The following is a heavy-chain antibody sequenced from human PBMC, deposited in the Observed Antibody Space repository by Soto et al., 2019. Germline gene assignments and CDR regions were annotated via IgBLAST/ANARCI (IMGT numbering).Heavy chain of an antibody. CDR1: GFTFSSYS. CDR2: ISSSSSTI. D-gene: IGHD2-15*01. CDR3: ASGYCSGGSCSVDY. J-gene: IGHJ4*02. Sequence: PVGSLRLSCAASGFTFSSYSMNWVRQAPGKGLEWVSYISSSSSTIYYADSVKGRFTISRDNAKNSLYLQMNSLRAEDTAVYYCASGYCSGGSCSVDYWGQGTLVTVSS. V-gene: IGHV3-48*01.